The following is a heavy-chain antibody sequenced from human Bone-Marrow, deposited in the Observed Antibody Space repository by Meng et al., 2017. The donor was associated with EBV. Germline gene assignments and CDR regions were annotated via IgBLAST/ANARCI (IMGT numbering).Heavy chain of an antibody. CDR3: ARDGGYCSGGSCYFGYYFDY. Sequence: QVQLVESGGGVVQPGSSLRLSCAASGCTFSSDAMHWVRQAPGKGLEWVAVISYDGSNKYYADSVKGRFTISRDNSKNTLYLQMNSLRAEDTAVYYCARDGGYCSGGSCYFGYYFDYWGQGTLVTVSS. J-gene: IGHJ4*02. CDR1: GCTFSSDA. CDR2: ISYDGSNK. D-gene: IGHD2-15*01. V-gene: IGHV3-30-3*01.